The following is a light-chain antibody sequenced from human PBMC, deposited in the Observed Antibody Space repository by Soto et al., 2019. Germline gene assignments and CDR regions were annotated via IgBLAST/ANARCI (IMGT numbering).Light chain of an antibody. CDR2: GAS. J-gene: IGKJ1*01. Sequence: DIQLTQSPSFLSPSVGDRVAITCRASQGISTNLAWYQQKPGKAPKLLIYGASTLQSGVPPKFSGSGSGTEFTLTISSLQPEDFATYYCQQTNTYSRTFGQGTKVDIK. CDR1: QGISTN. CDR3: QQTNTYSRT. V-gene: IGKV1-9*01.